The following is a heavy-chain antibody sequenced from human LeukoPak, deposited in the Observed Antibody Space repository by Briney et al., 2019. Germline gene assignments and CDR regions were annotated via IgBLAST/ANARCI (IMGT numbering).Heavy chain of an antibody. CDR3: ARDLDEIYYYYYYMDV. Sequence: ASVKVSCKASGYTFTSYYIHWVRQAPGQGLEWMGWINPNSGGTNYAQKFQGRVTMTRDTSISTAYMELSRLRSDDTAVYYCARDLDEIYYYYYYMDVWGKGTTVTVSS. CDR1: GYTFTSYY. J-gene: IGHJ6*03. CDR2: INPNSGGT. V-gene: IGHV1-2*02.